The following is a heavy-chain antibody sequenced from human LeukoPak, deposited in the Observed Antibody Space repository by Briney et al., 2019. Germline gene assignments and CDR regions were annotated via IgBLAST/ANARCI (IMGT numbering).Heavy chain of an antibody. CDR1: GFTFSSYA. V-gene: IGHV3-23*01. CDR3: SKRGAAGTYFDY. Sequence: GGSLRLSCAASGFTFSSYAMSWVRQAPGRGLEWVSSISGSGDSTNCADSVKGRFTISRDNSKNTLYLQMNSLRAKDMAVYYCSKRGAAGTYFDYWGQGTLVTVSS. D-gene: IGHD6-13*01. J-gene: IGHJ4*02. CDR2: ISGSGDST.